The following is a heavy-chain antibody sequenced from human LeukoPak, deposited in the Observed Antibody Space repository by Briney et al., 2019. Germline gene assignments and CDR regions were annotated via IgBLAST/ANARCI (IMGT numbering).Heavy chain of an antibody. V-gene: IGHV3-7*01. J-gene: IGHJ5*02. Sequence: PGGSLRLSYAASGFSFRKYWMSWVRQAPGKGLEWVANIQQDGSETYYVDSVKGRFTISRDNAKNSLYLQMNSLRADDTAVYYCATSGGSGWSRDINWFDPWGQGTLVTVSS. CDR3: ATSGGSGWSRDINWFDP. CDR2: IQQDGSET. CDR1: GFSFRKYW. D-gene: IGHD6-19*01.